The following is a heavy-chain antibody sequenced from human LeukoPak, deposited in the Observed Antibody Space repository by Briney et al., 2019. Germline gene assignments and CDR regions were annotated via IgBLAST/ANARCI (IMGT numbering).Heavy chain of an antibody. CDR1: GFTFSSYN. CDR3: ARRLLGPMDV. V-gene: IGHV3-48*02. J-gene: IGHJ6*02. D-gene: IGHD2/OR15-2a*01. CDR2: ISSSSITI. Sequence: GGSLRLSCAASGFTFSSYNMNWVRQAPGKGLEWVSHISSSSITIHYADSVKGRFTISRDNAKNSLYLQMNSLRDEDTAVYYCARRLLGPMDVWGQGTTVTVSS.